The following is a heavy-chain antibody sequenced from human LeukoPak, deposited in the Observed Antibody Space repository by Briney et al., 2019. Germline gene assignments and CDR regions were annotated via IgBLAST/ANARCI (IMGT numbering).Heavy chain of an antibody. Sequence: GGSLRLSCVASGFTFNKYGVHWVRQAPGKGREWVAVIWYDGSYEYYADSVKGRLAISRDNDKNTVNLQMNSLRVEDTAVYYCARDGSGLAVRGWFDFWGQGTLVTVSS. CDR3: ARDGSGLAVRGWFDF. CDR2: IWYDGSYE. J-gene: IGHJ5*01. D-gene: IGHD3-10*01. V-gene: IGHV3-33*01. CDR1: GFTFNKYG.